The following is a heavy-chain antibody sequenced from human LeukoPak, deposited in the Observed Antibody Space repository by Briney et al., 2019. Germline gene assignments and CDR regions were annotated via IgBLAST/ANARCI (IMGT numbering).Heavy chain of an antibody. CDR2: ISFDGRDK. J-gene: IGHJ4*02. CDR3: ARAGGSTVSHSDY. Sequence: GGSLRLSCAASGFIFNNNAIHWVRQAPGKGLEWVAVISFDGRDKHHADSVKGRFTISRDNSKNTLYLQMNSLRAEDTAVYYCARAGGSTVSHSDYWGQGTLVTVSS. D-gene: IGHD4-17*01. V-gene: IGHV3-30*04. CDR1: GFIFNNNA.